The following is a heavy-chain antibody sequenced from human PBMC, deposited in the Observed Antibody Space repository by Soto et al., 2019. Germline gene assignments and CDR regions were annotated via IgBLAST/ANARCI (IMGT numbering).Heavy chain of an antibody. CDR2: ISGSGGST. D-gene: IGHD4-17*01. CDR1: GFTFNSYA. V-gene: IGHV3-23*01. J-gene: IGHJ3*02. Sequence: GGSLRLSCAASGFTFNSYAMTWVRQAPGKGLEWVSAISGSGGSTFYADSVKGRFTISRDNSKNSLYLQMNSLRAEDTALYYCARGQDYGDYVDAFDIWGQGTMVTVS. CDR3: ARGQDYGDYVDAFDI.